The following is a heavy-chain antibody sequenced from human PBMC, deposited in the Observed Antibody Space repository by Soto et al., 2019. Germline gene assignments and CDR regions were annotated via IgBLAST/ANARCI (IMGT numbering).Heavy chain of an antibody. CDR2: ISWNSGSI. CDR3: AKDHRRSSSWFDY. D-gene: IGHD6-13*01. CDR1: GFTFDDYA. V-gene: IGHV3-9*01. Sequence: GGSLRLSCAASGFTFDDYAMHWVRQAPGKGLEWVSGISWNSGSIGYADSVKGRFTISRDNAKNSLYLQMNSLRAEDTALYYCAKDHRRSSSWFDYWGQGTLVTVSS. J-gene: IGHJ4*02.